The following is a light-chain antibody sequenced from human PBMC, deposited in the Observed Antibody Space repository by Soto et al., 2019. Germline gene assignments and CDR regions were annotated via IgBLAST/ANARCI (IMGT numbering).Light chain of an antibody. Sequence: QSVLTQPPSVSGSPGQRVTISCTGSNSNIGAGYDVHWYQQLPGTAPKLLIYETSNRPSGVPDRFSGSKSGTSASLAITGLHAEDDDDYCCQYYASSLSALVFGGGTKLTVL. CDR1: NSNIGAGYD. J-gene: IGLJ3*02. CDR3: QYYASSLSALV. CDR2: ETS. V-gene: IGLV1-40*01.